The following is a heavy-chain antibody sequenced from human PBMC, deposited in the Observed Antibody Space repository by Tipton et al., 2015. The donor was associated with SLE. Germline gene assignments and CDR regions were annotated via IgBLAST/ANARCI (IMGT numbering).Heavy chain of an antibody. V-gene: IGHV3-9*01. D-gene: IGHD4-17*01. J-gene: IGHJ4*02. CDR1: GFTFDDHA. Sequence: SLRLSCAAFGFTFDDHAMHWVRQVPGKGLEWVSSISWNGDSIVYVDSVKGRFTISRDNAKNSLYLQMNSLRAEDTAFYYCAKDTLKGKDEYGDFQGDFDHWGQGTLVIVSS. CDR3: AKDTLKGKDEYGDFQGDFDH. CDR2: ISWNGDSI.